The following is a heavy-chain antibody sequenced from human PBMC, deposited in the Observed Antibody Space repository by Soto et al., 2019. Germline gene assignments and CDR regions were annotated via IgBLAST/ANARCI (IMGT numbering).Heavy chain of an antibody. CDR2: LYHSGSS. V-gene: IGHV4-59*11. Sequence: PSETLSLTCIVSGGSISSHYWSWIRQPPGKGLEWIGFLYHSGSSTYNPSFKGRVTISVDTSKTQLSLRLNSVTAADTAVYYCARDIARSGYYYHMDVWGKGTTVTVSS. CDR3: ARDIARSGYYYHMDV. CDR1: GGSISSHY. J-gene: IGHJ6*03. D-gene: IGHD2-15*01.